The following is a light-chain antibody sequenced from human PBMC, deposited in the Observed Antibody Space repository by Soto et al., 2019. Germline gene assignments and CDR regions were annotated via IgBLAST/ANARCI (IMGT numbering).Light chain of an antibody. CDR1: QSXXXXX. Sequence: DIVLTQSPGTLSLSPGERATLSCRASQSXXXXXLAWYQQKPAQAPRLLIYGESRGGXGIPDRFSGSGSGXXXXXXXXXLXPEDXAVXXXXXXVTSPWTFGQGTKVEIK. CDR3: XXXVTSPWT. CDR2: GES. J-gene: IGKJ1*01. V-gene: IGKV3-20*01.